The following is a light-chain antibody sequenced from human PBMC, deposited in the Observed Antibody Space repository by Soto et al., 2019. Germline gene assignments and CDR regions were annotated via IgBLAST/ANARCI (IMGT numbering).Light chain of an antibody. CDR1: QSISSW. V-gene: IGKV1-5*01. J-gene: IGKJ1*01. CDR3: QLYNSYSRT. Sequence: DIQMTQSPSTLSASGGDRVTITCRASQSISSWLAWYQQKPGKAPKLLIYDASSLESGVPSRFSGSGSGTEFTLTISSLQPDDFATYYCQLYNSYSRTFGQGTQVEIK. CDR2: DAS.